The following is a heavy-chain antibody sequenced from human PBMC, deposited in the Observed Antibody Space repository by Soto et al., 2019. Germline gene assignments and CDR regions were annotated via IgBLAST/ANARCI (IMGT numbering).Heavy chain of an antibody. V-gene: IGHV3-11*01. J-gene: IGHJ5*02. Sequence: GGSLRLSCAASGFTFSDYYMGWIRQAPGKGLEWVSYINSSGTIIYYADSVKGRFTISRDNTKNSLYLQMNSLRAEDTAVYYCARPQGITIFRFRFDPWGQGTLVTVSS. CDR3: ARPQGITIFRFRFDP. D-gene: IGHD3-3*01. CDR2: INSSGTII. CDR1: GFTFSDYY.